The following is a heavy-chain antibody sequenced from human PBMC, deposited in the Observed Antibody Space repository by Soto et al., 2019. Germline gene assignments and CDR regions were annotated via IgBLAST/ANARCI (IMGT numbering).Heavy chain of an antibody. CDR2: ISSSSSYI. CDR1: AFTSSSYS. J-gene: IGHJ4*02. Sequence: GVPLRLSSAGSAFTSSSYSMNWVRQAPGKGLEWVSSISSSSSYIYYADSVKGRFTISRDNSKNTLYLQMNSLRAEDTAVYYCAKDYCSSTSCYEEYYFDYWGQGTLVTVSS. D-gene: IGHD2-2*01. V-gene: IGHV3-21*01. CDR3: AKDYCSSTSCYEEYYFDY.